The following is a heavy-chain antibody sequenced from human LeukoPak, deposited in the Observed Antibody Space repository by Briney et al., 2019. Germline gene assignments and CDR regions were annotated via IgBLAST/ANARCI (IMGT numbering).Heavy chain of an antibody. CDR2: ISSNSEHI. Sequence: GGSLRLSCAASGFTFSGFSMNWVRQAPGKGLEWVSSISSNSEHILYPDSVKGRFTISRDNAKSSLYLQMNSLRAEDTAVYYCTRFESDFHYYCGMDVWGQGTTVTVSS. CDR3: TRFESDFHYYCGMDV. V-gene: IGHV3-21*01. J-gene: IGHJ6*02. D-gene: IGHD2/OR15-2a*01. CDR1: GFTFSGFS.